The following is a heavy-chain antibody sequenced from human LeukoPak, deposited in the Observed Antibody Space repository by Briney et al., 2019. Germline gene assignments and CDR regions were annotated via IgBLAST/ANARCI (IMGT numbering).Heavy chain of an antibody. CDR3: ARDPYTGSMFDY. Sequence: NPGGSLRLSCVATGFTFKSVSMSWVRQAPGKGLEWVAFIGHVAGDIFYADSVKGRFTISRDNANDSVYLQMNSLRVDDTAVYFCARDPYTGSMFDYWGHGTLVTVSS. CDR1: GFTFKSVS. V-gene: IGHV3-21*01. J-gene: IGHJ4*01. D-gene: IGHD1-1*01. CDR2: IGHVAGDI.